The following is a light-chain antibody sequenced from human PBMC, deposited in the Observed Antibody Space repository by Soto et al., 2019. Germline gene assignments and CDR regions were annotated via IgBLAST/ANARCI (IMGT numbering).Light chain of an antibody. CDR1: QSVSSD. Sequence: EIVMTQSPATLSLSPGERATLSCRASQSVSSDLAWYHQKPGQAPRLLIYGASTRATGIPASFSGSGSGTEFTLTINSLQSEDFAVYYCQQYNNWPRTFGQGTKVDI. CDR2: GAS. CDR3: QQYNNWPRT. J-gene: IGKJ1*01. V-gene: IGKV3-15*01.